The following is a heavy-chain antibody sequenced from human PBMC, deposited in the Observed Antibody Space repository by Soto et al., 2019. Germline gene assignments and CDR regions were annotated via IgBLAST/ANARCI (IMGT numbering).Heavy chain of an antibody. D-gene: IGHD6-13*01. CDR2: IYHSGTT. J-gene: IGHJ4*02. V-gene: IGHV4-38-2*02. CDR1: GFSLSSGFY. CDR3: ARGMNPQDY. Sequence: PSETLSLTCNVSGFSLSSGFYWGWVRQPPGKGREWIGAIYHSGTTSFNPSLKIRVTMAIDTSKNQFSLSLASVAAADTAMYYCARGMNPQDYWGQGTLVTVSS.